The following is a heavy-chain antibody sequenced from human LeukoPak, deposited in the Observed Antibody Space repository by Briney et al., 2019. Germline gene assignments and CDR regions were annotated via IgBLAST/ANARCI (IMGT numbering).Heavy chain of an antibody. CDR3: ARSELTSYFDY. CDR2: INHSGST. D-gene: IGHD1-26*01. V-gene: IGHV4-34*01. J-gene: IGHJ4*02. CDR1: GGSFSGYY. Sequence: SETLSLTCAVYGGSFSGYYWSWIRQPPGKGLEWIGEINHSGSTNYNPSLKSRVTISVDTSKNQFSLKLSSVTAADTAVYYCARSELTSYFDYWGQGTLVTVSS.